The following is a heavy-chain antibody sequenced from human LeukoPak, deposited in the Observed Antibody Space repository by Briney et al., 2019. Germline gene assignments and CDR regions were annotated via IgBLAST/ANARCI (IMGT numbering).Heavy chain of an antibody. J-gene: IGHJ4*02. CDR3: ARDVPFNYGSGTYYNLYFDY. CDR2: IYYSGST. V-gene: IGHV4-39*07. CDR1: GGSINSRIYY. D-gene: IGHD3-10*01. Sequence: SETLSLTCTVPGGSINSRIYYWGWIRQPPRKGLEWIGSIYYSGSTYYNPSLKSRVTISVDTSRNQFSLKLSSVTAADTAVYCCARDVPFNYGSGTYYNLYFDYWGQGTLVTVSS.